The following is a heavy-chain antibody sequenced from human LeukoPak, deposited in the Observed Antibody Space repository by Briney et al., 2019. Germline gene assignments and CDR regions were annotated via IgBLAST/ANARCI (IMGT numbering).Heavy chain of an antibody. D-gene: IGHD6-19*01. CDR1: GFTFSSYA. J-gene: IGHJ4*02. CDR2: ISGSGGFT. V-gene: IGHV3-23*01. Sequence: GGSLRLSCAASGFTFSSYAMSWVRQAPGKGLEWVSGISGSGGFTYYADSVKGRLTISRDNSKNTLYLQMNSLRAEDTAVYYCAKGAGSGWTVDYWGQGTLVTVSS. CDR3: AKGAGSGWTVDY.